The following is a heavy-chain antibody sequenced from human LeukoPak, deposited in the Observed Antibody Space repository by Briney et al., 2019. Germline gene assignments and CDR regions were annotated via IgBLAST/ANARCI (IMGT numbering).Heavy chain of an antibody. CDR3: AKDSWDIVVVPDVMVDY. V-gene: IGHV3-23*01. D-gene: IGHD2-2*01. Sequence: GGSLRLSCAASGFTFSSYAMSWVRQAPGKGLEWVSTISDSGGSTYYADSVKGRFTISRDNSKNTLYMQMNSLRAEDTAVYYCAKDSWDIVVVPDVMVDYWGQGTLVTVSS. CDR1: GFTFSSYA. CDR2: ISDSGGST. J-gene: IGHJ4*02.